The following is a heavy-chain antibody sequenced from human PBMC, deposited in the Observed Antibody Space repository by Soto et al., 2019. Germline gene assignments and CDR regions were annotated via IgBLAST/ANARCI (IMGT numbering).Heavy chain of an antibody. CDR3: ARAPPRGIAAPGTWGSGMDV. J-gene: IGHJ6*02. CDR2: ISYDGSNK. CDR1: GFSFSSYS. Sequence: GGSLRLSCTASGFSFSSYSLHWVRQTPGKGLEWVTVISYDGSNKYYADSVKGRFTVSRDSPKNTLFLQMNSLKPEDTAVYYCARAPPRGIAAPGTWGSGMDVWGQGTTVTVSS. D-gene: IGHD6-13*01. V-gene: IGHV3-30-3*01.